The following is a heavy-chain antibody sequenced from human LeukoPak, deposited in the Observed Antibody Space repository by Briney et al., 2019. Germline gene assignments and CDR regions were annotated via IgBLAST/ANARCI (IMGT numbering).Heavy chain of an antibody. CDR2: ISASGHYI. CDR3: AREGAWGDYQFYFYMDV. CDR1: GFTFGSFA. V-gene: IGHV3-23*01. D-gene: IGHD2-2*01. J-gene: IGHJ6*03. Sequence: PGGSLRLSCEASGFTFGSFAMSWVRQAPGKGLEWLSGISASGHYIYNADSVKGRFTISRDNSKNTLYIEMNSLRAEDTAVYYCAREGAWGDYQFYFYMDVWGKRTTGTVSS.